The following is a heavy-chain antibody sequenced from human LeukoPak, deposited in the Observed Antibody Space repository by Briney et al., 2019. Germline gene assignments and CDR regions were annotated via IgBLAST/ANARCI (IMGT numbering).Heavy chain of an antibody. CDR3: ARANGYSYGYQFDY. D-gene: IGHD5-18*01. Sequence: GASVKLSCKVSGGTFSSYSISWVRQAPGQGLEWMGGIIPIFGTAIYAQKFQGRVTITADESTSTAYMELSSLRSEDTAVYYCARANGYSYGYQFDYWGQGTLVTVSS. CDR2: IIPIFGTA. V-gene: IGHV1-69*13. J-gene: IGHJ4*02. CDR1: GGTFSSYS.